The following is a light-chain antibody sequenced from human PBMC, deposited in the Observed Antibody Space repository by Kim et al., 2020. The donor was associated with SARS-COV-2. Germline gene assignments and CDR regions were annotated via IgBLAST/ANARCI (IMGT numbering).Light chain of an antibody. CDR1: NCNIGSNT. Sequence: GQRVTISCSGSNCNIGSNTVNWYQQLPGTAPKLLIYRDSQRPSGVSGRFSGSKSATSASLAISGLQSEDEADYYCAAWDDSLRGVAFGGGTQLTVL. CDR2: RDS. J-gene: IGLJ2*01. V-gene: IGLV1-44*01. CDR3: AAWDDSLRGVA.